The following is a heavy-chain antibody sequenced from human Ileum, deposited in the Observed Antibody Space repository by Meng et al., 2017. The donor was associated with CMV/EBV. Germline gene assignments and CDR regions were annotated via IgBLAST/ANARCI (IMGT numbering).Heavy chain of an antibody. Sequence: PLKESGPPVGKPTKTLTLTCTFSGFSLPTNGAGVGWFRQPPGKALEWLALIYWDDDKHYSPSLESRLTIIKDTSRNRVIFIMTDMDPIDTATYYCAYRRGGGSGWNWFGPWGQGTLVTVSS. CDR3: AYRRGGGSGWNWFGP. V-gene: IGHV2-5*02. D-gene: IGHD6-19*01. J-gene: IGHJ5*02. CDR1: GFSLPTNGAG. CDR2: IYWDDDK.